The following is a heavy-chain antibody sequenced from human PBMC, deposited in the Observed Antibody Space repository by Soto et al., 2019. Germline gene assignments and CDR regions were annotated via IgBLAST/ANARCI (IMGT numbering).Heavy chain of an antibody. V-gene: IGHV3-7*03. Sequence: GGSLRLSCAASGFTFSSYWMSWVRQAPGKGLEWVANIKQDGSEKYYVDSVKGRFTVSRDNAKNSLYLQMNSLRAEDTAVYYCARDRVESGYPEYFQHWGKGTLVTVSS. CDR3: ARDRVESGYPEYFQH. J-gene: IGHJ1*01. D-gene: IGHD3-22*01. CDR2: IKQDGSEK. CDR1: GFTFSSYW.